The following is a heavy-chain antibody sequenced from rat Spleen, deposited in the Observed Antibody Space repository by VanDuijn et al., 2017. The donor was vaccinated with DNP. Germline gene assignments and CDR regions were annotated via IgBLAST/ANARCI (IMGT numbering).Heavy chain of an antibody. CDR3: AVQLGVFDY. CDR2: INNAGNT. V-gene: IGHV3-3*01. CDR1: GYSITSNYK. D-gene: IGHD5-1*01. J-gene: IGHJ2*01. Sequence: EVQLQESGPGLVKPSQSLSLTCSVTGYSITSNYKWSWIRKFPGNKLEWMGYINNAGNTNYNPSLKSRISITRDTSKNQFFLQVNSVTSEDTATYYCAVQLGVFDYWGEGVMVTVSS.